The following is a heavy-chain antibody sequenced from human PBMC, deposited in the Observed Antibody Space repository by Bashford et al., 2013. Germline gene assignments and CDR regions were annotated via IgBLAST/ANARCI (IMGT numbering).Heavy chain of an antibody. J-gene: IGHJ5*02. CDR1: GGPISSSSYY. V-gene: IGHV4-39*01. CDR3: ARLADTIFGEVENWFDP. Sequence: SETLSLTCTVSGGPISSSSYYWGWIRQPPGKGLEWIGSIYYSGNTYYNPSLKSRVTISVDTSSNQFSLKLSSVTAADTAVYYCARLADTIFGEVENWFDPWGQGTLVTVSS. CDR2: IYYSGNT. D-gene: IGHD3-3*01.